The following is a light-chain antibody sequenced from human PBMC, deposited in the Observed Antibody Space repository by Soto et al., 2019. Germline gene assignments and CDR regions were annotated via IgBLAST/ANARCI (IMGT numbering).Light chain of an antibody. CDR3: KQYSSH. CDR2: DAS. CDR1: QSISSW. V-gene: IGKV1-5*01. J-gene: IGKJ3*01. Sequence: IQTTQSPSTLTASVCGAVTITCRASQSISSWLAWYQQKPGKAPKLLIYDASSLESGVPLRFSGSGSGTEFTLTISSLQPDDSATYYCKQYSSHFGPGTKVGIK.